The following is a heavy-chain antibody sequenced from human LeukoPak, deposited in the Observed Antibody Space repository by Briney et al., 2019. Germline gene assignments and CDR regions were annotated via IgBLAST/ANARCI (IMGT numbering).Heavy chain of an antibody. CDR2: IYYSGST. CDR3: ARVTPYYYDSSGSLGAFDI. CDR1: GGSISSGGYY. Sequence: PSETLSPTCTVSGGSISSGGYYWSWIRQHPGKGLEWIGYIYYSGSTYYNPSLKSRVTISVDTSKNQFSLKLSSVTAADTAVYYCARVTPYYYDSSGSLGAFDIWGQGTMVTVSS. J-gene: IGHJ3*02. V-gene: IGHV4-31*03. D-gene: IGHD3-22*01.